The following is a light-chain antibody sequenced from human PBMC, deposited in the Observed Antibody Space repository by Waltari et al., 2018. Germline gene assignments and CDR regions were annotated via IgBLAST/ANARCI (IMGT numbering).Light chain of an antibody. V-gene: IGKV4-1*01. CDR2: WAS. CDR3: QQHYSTPPT. J-gene: IGKJ2*01. Sequence: DIVMTQSPDSLAVSLGERATINCKSSQSVLYSYYNKNYLAWYQQKPGQPPKLLIYWASTRESGVPDRFSGSGSGTDFTLTISSQQAEDVAVYYCQQHYSTPPTFGQGTKLEIK. CDR1: QSVLYSYYNKNY.